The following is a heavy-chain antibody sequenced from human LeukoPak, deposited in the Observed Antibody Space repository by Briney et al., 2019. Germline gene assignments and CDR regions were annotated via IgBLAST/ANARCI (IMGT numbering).Heavy chain of an antibody. CDR3: ARDVWGSGSFDY. CDR2: IYYSGST. J-gene: IGHJ4*02. Sequence: SETLSLTCTVSGGSISSGDYYWSWIRQPPGKGLEWIGYIYYSGSTYYNPSLKSRVTISVDTSKNQFSLKLGSVTAADTAVYYCARDVWGSGSFDYWGQETLVTVSS. D-gene: IGHD3-10*01. CDR1: GGSISSGDYY. V-gene: IGHV4-30-4*01.